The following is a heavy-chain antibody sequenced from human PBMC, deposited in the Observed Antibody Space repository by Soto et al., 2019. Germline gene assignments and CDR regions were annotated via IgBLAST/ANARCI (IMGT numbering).Heavy chain of an antibody. D-gene: IGHD3-10*01. Sequence: SETLSLTCTVSGGSLSSYHWSWIRQPPGKGLEWIGYIYYSGSTTYNPSLKSRLTLSLDKSKNQFSLKLSSVTTADTAMYYCAGDYDSGSYRFDYWGLGTLVTVSS. CDR3: AGDYDSGSYRFDY. CDR1: GGSLSSYH. J-gene: IGHJ4*02. V-gene: IGHV4-59*01. CDR2: IYYSGST.